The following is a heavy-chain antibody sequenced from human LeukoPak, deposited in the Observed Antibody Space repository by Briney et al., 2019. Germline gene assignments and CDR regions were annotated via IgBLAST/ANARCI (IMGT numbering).Heavy chain of an antibody. CDR2: ISYDEDNK. J-gene: IGHJ4*02. D-gene: IGHD2-2*01. CDR3: TKDRRTSWAIDY. CDR1: GXTFSSNA. V-gene: IGHV3-30*18. Sequence: GRSLRLSCAASGXTFSSNAVHWVRQAPGKGLEWVAVISYDEDNKYHADSVKGRFTISRDNSKSTLYLQMNDLRTEDTAVYFCTKDRRTSWAIDYWGQGTLVTVSS.